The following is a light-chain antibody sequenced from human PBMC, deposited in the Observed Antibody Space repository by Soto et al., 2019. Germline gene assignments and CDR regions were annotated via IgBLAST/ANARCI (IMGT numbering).Light chain of an antibody. CDR3: NSYTTRSTVV. CDR2: DVT. J-gene: IGLJ2*01. V-gene: IGLV2-14*03. Sequence: QSVLTQPASVSGSPGQSITISCTGSSSDVGAYNHVSWYQQHPGKVPKLMIYDVTYRPSGVSNRFSGSKSGNTASLTISGLQAEDEADYYCNSYTTRSTVVFGGGTKLTVL. CDR1: SSDVGAYNH.